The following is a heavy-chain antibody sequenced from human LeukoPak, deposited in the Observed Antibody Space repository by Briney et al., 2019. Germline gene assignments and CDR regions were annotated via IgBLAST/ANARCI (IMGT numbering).Heavy chain of an antibody. CDR1: GFXFSSYA. Sequence: PGRSLRLSCAASGFXFSSYAMHWVRQAPGKGLEWVAVISYDGSNKYYADSVKGRFTISRDNSKNTLYLQMNSLRAEDTAVYYCARSMIVVVTAAFDYWGQGILVTVSS. CDR2: ISYDGSNK. J-gene: IGHJ4*02. CDR3: ARSMIVVVTAAFDY. V-gene: IGHV3-30-3*01. D-gene: IGHD3-22*01.